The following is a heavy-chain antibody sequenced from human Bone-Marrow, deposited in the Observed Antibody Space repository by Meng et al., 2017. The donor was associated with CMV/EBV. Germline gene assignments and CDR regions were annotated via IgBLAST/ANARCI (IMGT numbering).Heavy chain of an antibody. CDR1: GFTFSSYA. Sequence: GGSLRLSCAASGFTFSSYAMHWVRQAPGKGLEWVAVISYDGSNKYYADSVKGRFTISRDNSKKTLYLQMNSLRAEDTAVYYCARGEQISRSWGQGTLVTVSS. CDR2: ISYDGSNK. V-gene: IGHV3-30*04. D-gene: IGHD1/OR15-1a*01. J-gene: IGHJ1*01. CDR3: ARGEQISRS.